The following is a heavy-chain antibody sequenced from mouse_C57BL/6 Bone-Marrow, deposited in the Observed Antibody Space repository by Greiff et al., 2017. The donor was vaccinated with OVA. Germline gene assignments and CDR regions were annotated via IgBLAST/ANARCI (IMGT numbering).Heavy chain of an antibody. D-gene: IGHD2-14*01. V-gene: IGHV3-6*01. Sequence: EVKLQESGPGLVKPSQSLSLTCSVTGYSITSGYYWNWIRQFPGNKLEWMGYISYDGSNNYNPSLKNRISITRDTSKNQFFLKLNSVTTEDTATYYCARTYRGAMDYWGQGTSVTVSS. CDR3: ARTYRGAMDY. J-gene: IGHJ4*01. CDR2: ISYDGSN. CDR1: GYSITSGYY.